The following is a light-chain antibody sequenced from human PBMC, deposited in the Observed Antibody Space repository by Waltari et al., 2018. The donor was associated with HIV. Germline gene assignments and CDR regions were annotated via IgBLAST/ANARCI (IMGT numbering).Light chain of an antibody. CDR3: QAWDSGAVL. J-gene: IGLJ2*01. Sequence: SVSPGQTATISCSGDSLGDNFASWYQQTPGQPPVLVIYQDYMRPSGIPERFSGSRSGNTATLTISGTQPLDEADYYCQAWDSGAVLFGGGTKLTIL. CDR2: QDY. V-gene: IGLV3-1*01. CDR1: SLGDNF.